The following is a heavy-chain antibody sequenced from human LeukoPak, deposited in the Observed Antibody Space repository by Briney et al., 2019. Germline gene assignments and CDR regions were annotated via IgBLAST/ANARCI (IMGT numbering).Heavy chain of an antibody. V-gene: IGHV4-59*12. J-gene: IGHJ4*02. CDR2: IYYSGST. D-gene: IGHD2-21*02. Sequence: SETLSLTCTVSGGSISSYYWSWIRQPPGKGLEWIGYIYYSGSTNYNPSLKSRVTISVDTSKNQFSLKLSSVTAADTAVYYCARDVAVTTFFDYWGQGTLVTVSS. CDR1: GGSISSYY. CDR3: ARDVAVTTFFDY.